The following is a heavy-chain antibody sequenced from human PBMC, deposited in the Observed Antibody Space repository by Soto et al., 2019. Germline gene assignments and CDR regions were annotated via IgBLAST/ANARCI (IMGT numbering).Heavy chain of an antibody. CDR1: GFTFTRYA. V-gene: IGHV3-23*01. CDR3: ARLPAANYYYDMDV. J-gene: IGHJ6*02. D-gene: IGHD2-2*01. Sequence: GGSLRLSCAASGFTFTRYAMNWVRQAPGKGLEWVSAISGNGGSTYYADSVKGRFTISRDNSKNTLYLQMDRLRAEDTALYYCARLPAANYYYDMDVWGQGTKVTVSS. CDR2: ISGNGGST.